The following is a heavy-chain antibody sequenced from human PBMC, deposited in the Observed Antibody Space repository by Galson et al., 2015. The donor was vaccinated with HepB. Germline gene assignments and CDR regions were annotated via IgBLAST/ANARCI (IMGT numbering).Heavy chain of an antibody. D-gene: IGHD1-1*01. CDR2: ISSNNKYT. Sequence: SLRLSCAVSGFIFSDYNMTWIRQAPGKGLEWISHISSNNKYTNYADSVKGRFTIFRDNAKNALFLQMNSLRADDTALYYCARSSIETGTSGVFDFWGQGTLITVSS. J-gene: IGHJ4*02. V-gene: IGHV3-11*06. CDR3: ARSSIETGTSGVFDF. CDR1: GFIFSDYN.